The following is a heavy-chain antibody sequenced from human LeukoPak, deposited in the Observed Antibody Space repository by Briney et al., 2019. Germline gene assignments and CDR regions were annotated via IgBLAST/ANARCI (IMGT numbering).Heavy chain of an antibody. Sequence: PSETLSLTCTVSGGSISSYYWSWIRQPPGKGLEWIGYIYYSGSTNYNPSLKSRVTISVDTSKNQFSLKLSSVTAADTAVYYCARHSWERENYGMDVWGQGTTVTVSS. J-gene: IGHJ6*02. CDR3: ARHSWERENYGMDV. CDR1: GGSISSYY. CDR2: IYYSGST. V-gene: IGHV4-59*08. D-gene: IGHD3-16*01.